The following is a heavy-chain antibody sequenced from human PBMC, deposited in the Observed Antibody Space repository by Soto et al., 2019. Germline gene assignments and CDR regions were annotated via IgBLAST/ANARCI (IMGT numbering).Heavy chain of an antibody. CDR2: IYSGGST. J-gene: IGHJ4*02. Sequence: EVQLVESGGGLVQPGGSLRLSCAASGFTVSSNYMSWVRQAPGKGLEWVSVIYSGGSTNYADSVKGGFTITRDNSKNTLYLQMNSLRAEETGVYYYARVITGCSGRSCSAGDTSDDWGQGTLVTVSS. V-gene: IGHV3-66*01. CDR3: ARVITGCSGRSCSAGDTSDD. D-gene: IGHD2-15*01. CDR1: GFTVSSNY.